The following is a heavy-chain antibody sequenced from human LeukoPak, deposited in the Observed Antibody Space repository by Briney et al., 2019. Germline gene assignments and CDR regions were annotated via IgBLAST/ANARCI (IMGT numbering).Heavy chain of an antibody. D-gene: IGHD3-10*01. CDR3: ARDRRPRGSGSYGNWFDP. V-gene: IGHV1-2*02. J-gene: IGHJ5*02. CDR2: INPNSGGT. CDR1: GYTFTGYY. Sequence: GASVKVSCEASGYTFTGYYMHWVRQAPGQGLEWMGWINPNSGGTNYAQKFQGRVTMTRDTSISTAYMELSRLRSDDTAVYYCARDRRPRGSGSYGNWFDPWGQGTLVTVSS.